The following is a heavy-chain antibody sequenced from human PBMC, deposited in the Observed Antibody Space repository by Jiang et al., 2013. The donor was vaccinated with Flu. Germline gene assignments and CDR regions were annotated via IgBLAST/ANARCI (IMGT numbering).Heavy chain of an antibody. D-gene: IGHD5-24*01. V-gene: IGHV6-1*01. Sequence: QTLSLTCAISGDSVSSNSAAWNWIRQSPSRGLEWLGRTYYRSKWYHDYAVSVRSRITINPDTSKNQFSLQLNSVTPEDTAVYYCARMIRDGYQQWGTTKTTWGQGTRGHRLL. CDR1: GDSVSSNSAA. J-gene: IGHJ4*02. CDR2: TYYRSKWYH. CDR3: ARMIRDGYQQWGTTKTT.